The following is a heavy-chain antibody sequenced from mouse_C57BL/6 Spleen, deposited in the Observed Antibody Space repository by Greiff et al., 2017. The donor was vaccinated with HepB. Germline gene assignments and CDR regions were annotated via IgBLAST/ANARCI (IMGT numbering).Heavy chain of an antibody. CDR2: IYPGDGDT. Sequence: VQLQESGPELVKPGASVKISCKASGYAFSSSWMNWVKQRPGKGLEWIGRIYPGDGDTNYNGKFKGKATLTADKSSSTAYMQLSSLTYEDSAVYFCAREGYYSFDYWGQGTTLTVSS. CDR3: AREGYYSFDY. D-gene: IGHD1-1*01. CDR1: GYAFSSSW. V-gene: IGHV1-82*01. J-gene: IGHJ2*01.